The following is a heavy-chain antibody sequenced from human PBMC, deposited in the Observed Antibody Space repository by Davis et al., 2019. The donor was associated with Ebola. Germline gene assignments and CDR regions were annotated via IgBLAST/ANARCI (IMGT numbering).Heavy chain of an antibody. V-gene: IGHV3-23*01. CDR3: AKYLVPSPQRWFDP. CDR1: GFTFSSYA. J-gene: IGHJ5*01. D-gene: IGHD2-8*02. Sequence: GGSLRLSCAASGFTFSSYAMIWVRRAPGQGLEWVSVIGSDNGGIQYADSVKGRFIISRDNSKNTLYLDINSLRAEDTAVYFCAKYLVPSPQRWFDPWGQGTLVTVSS. CDR2: IGSDNGGI.